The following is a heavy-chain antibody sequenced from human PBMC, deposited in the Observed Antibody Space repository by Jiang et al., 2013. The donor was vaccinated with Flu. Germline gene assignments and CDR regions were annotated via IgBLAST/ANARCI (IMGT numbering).Heavy chain of an antibody. J-gene: IGHJ6*02. CDR2: IYYSGST. V-gene: IGHV4-59*13. CDR1: GGSISSYY. Sequence: PGLVKPSETLSLTCTVSGGSISSYYWSWIRQPPGKGLEWIGYIYYSGSTNYNPSLKSRVTISVDTSKNQFSLKLSSVTAADTAVYYCARDLSYCSGGSCYGWVVWGQGTTVTVSS. CDR3: ARDLSYCSGGSCYGWVV. D-gene: IGHD2-15*01.